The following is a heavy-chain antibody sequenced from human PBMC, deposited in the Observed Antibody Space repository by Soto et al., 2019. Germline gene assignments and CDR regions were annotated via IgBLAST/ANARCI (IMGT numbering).Heavy chain of an antibody. CDR3: AGDWWGVDRPVDSNWFDP. J-gene: IGHJ5*02. CDR2: VSAYNGDT. D-gene: IGHD5-12*01. V-gene: IGHV1-18*04. CDR1: GYVFTSYV. Sequence: QAQLVQSGAEVEKPGASVKVSCRASGYVFTSYVISWVRQAPGQGLEWMGWVSAYNGDTNYAQKFEGRVTMTTDTLTSTAYMELGSLRSHDTAVYYCAGDWWGVDRPVDSNWFDPWGQGPLVTVSS.